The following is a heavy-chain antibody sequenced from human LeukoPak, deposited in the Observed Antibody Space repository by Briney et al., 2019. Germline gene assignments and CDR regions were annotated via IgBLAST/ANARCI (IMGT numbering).Heavy chain of an antibody. J-gene: IGHJ4*02. CDR3: ARFGSYYDSSGYYYRGLDY. D-gene: IGHD3-22*01. CDR1: GFTVSSNY. CDR2: IYSGGST. Sequence: GGSLRLSCAASGFTVSSNYMSWVRQAPGKGLEWVSVIYSGGSTYYADSVKGRFTISRDNSKNTLYLQMNSLRAEDTAVYYCARFGSYYDSSGYYYRGLDYWGQGTLVTVSS. V-gene: IGHV3-53*01.